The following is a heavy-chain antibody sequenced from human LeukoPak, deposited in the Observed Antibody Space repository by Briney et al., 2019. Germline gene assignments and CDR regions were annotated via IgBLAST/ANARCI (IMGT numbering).Heavy chain of an antibody. J-gene: IGHJ1*01. V-gene: IGHV3-30-3*01. CDR2: ISYDGSNK. CDR1: GFTFSSYA. Sequence: GGSLRLSCAASGFTFSSYAMHWVRQAPGKGLEWVAVISYDGSNKYYADSVKGRFTISRDNSKNTLYLQMNSLRAGDTAVYYCARDPHQGEYFQHWGQGTLVTVSS. CDR3: ARDPHQGEYFQH.